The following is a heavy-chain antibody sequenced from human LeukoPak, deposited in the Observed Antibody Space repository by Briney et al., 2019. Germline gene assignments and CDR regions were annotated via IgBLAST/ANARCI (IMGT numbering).Heavy chain of an antibody. CDR2: ISASGGTL. CDR3: ARRLPPYYDVLTDYYYYYGMDV. Sequence: GGSLRLSCAASGFSFSTCEMHWVRQAPGKGLDWVSSISASGGTLYYADSVKGRFTISRDNAKNSLHLQMNGLRAEDMAVYYCARRLPPYYDVLTDYYYYYGMDVWGQGTTVTVSS. V-gene: IGHV3-48*03. CDR1: GFSFSTCE. D-gene: IGHD3-9*01. J-gene: IGHJ6*02.